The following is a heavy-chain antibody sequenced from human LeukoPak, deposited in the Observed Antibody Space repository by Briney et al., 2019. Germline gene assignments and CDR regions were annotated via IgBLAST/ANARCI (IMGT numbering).Heavy chain of an antibody. V-gene: IGHV1-24*01. D-gene: IGHD5-18*01. CDR1: GYTLTEIS. Sequence: ASVKVSCKVSGYTLTEISLHWVRQAPGKGLEWMGGFDREDGETMYAQKFQGRVTMTEDTSTDTAFMELSSLRSEDTAVYYCATVGYSYGAFDYWGQGTLAIVSS. CDR2: FDREDGET. J-gene: IGHJ4*02. CDR3: ATVGYSYGAFDY.